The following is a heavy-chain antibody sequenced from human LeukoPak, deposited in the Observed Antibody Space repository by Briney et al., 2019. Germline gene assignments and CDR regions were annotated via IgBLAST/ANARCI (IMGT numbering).Heavy chain of an antibody. CDR3: AKEFFSGLRSIDY. V-gene: IGHV3-53*01. Sequence: PGGSLRLSCAASGFTVSSNYMSWVRQAPGKGLEWVSVIYRGGNTYYADSVKGRFTISSDNSKNTVYLQMNSLRPEDMAVYYCAKEFFSGLRSIDYWGQGTLSPSPQ. CDR2: IYRGGNT. D-gene: IGHD5-12*01. J-gene: IGHJ4*02. CDR1: GFTVSSNY.